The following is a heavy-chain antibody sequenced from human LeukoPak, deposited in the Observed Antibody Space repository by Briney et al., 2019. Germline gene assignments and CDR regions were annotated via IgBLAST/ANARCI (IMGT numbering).Heavy chain of an antibody. J-gene: IGHJ4*02. CDR3: ARGGYSGYEFDC. D-gene: IGHD5-12*01. Sequence: GESPKISCRASGYSFSTYWIGWVRQMPGKGLEWMGVIYPGDSDTRYSPSFQGQVTMSADKSISTAYLQWSSLKASDTAMYYCARGGYSGYEFDCWGQGTLVTVSS. CDR2: IYPGDSDT. V-gene: IGHV5-51*01. CDR1: GYSFSTYW.